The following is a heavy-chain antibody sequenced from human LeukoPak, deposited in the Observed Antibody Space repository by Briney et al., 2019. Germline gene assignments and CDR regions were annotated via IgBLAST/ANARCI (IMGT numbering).Heavy chain of an antibody. CDR3: AKDRGYCSGGSCLFFGY. CDR2: VSSDGSNT. J-gene: IGHJ4*02. V-gene: IGHV3-30*18. D-gene: IGHD2-15*01. CDR1: GFTFSSYG. Sequence: GGSLRLSCAASGFTFSSYGLHWVRQAPGKGLEWVAVVSSDGSNTYYADSVKGRFTISRDNSKNTLYLQMNSLRAEDTAVYYCAKDRGYCSGGSCLFFGYWGQGTLVTVSS.